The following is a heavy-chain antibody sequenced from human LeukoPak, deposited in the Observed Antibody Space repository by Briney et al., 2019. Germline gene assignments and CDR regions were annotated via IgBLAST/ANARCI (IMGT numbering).Heavy chain of an antibody. Sequence: PGGSLRLSCAASGFTFRNYWMNWVRQAPGKGLEWVANINEDGREKHYVDSVKGRFTVFRDNAEYLVSLQMNSLRAEDTAVYYCATDTLYNENYEDYWGQGTLVTVFS. CDR3: ATDTLYNENYEDY. D-gene: IGHD1-7*01. J-gene: IGHJ4*02. CDR1: GFTFRNYW. V-gene: IGHV3-7*01. CDR2: INEDGREK.